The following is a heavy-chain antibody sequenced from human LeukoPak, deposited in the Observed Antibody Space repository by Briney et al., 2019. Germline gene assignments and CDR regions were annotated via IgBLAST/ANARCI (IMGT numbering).Heavy chain of an antibody. CDR2: IWYDGRNK. CDR3: ATRLVVAAIGWSDY. D-gene: IGHD2-15*01. V-gene: IGHV3-33*01. CDR1: GFTFSSHA. J-gene: IGHJ4*02. Sequence: PGGSLRLSCAASGFTFSSHAMHWVRQAPGKGLEWVAVIWYDGRNKYYADSVKGRFTISRDNSKNTLFLQMNSLRAEDTAVCYCATRLVVAAIGWSDYWGQGTLVTVSS.